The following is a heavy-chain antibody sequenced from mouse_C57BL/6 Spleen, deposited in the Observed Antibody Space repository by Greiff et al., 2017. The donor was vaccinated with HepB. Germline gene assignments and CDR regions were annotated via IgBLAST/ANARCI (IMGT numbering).Heavy chain of an antibody. Sequence: QVHVKQSGAELARPGASVKMSCKASGYTFTSYTMHWVKQRPGQGLEWIGYINPSSGYTKYNQKFKDKATLTADKSSSTAYMQLSSLTSEDSAVYYCARWGITTVVGKYFDVWGTGTTVTVSS. CDR2: INPSSGYT. D-gene: IGHD1-1*01. V-gene: IGHV1-4*01. CDR3: ARWGITTVVGKYFDV. J-gene: IGHJ1*03. CDR1: GYTFTSYT.